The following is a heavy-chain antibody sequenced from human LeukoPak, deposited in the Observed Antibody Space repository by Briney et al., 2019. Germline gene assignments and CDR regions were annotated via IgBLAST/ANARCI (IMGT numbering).Heavy chain of an antibody. CDR1: GFTFSSYW. V-gene: IGHV3-7*01. CDR2: IKQDGSEK. D-gene: IGHD6-13*01. CDR3: ARAGLYSSSWGNFDY. J-gene: IGHJ4*02. Sequence: GGSLRLSCAASGFTFSSYWMSWVRQAPGKGLEWVANIKQDGSEKYYVDSVKGRFTISRDNAKNSLYLQMNSLRAEDTAVYYCARAGLYSSSWGNFDYWGQGTLVTVSS.